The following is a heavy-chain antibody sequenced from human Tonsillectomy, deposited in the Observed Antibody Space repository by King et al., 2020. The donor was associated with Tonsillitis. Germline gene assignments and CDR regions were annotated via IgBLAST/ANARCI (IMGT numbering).Heavy chain of an antibody. CDR1: GFTFSTYA. CDR3: AKESPYSGNYRFYYFDY. J-gene: IGHJ4*02. V-gene: IGHV3-23*04. Sequence: VQLVESGGGLVQPGGSLRLSCEASGFTFSTYAMRWVRLAPGKGPEWVSAISGRDTRTFYADSVKGRFTISRDDSKNTVSLQMSSLRAEDTAVYYCAKESPYSGNYRFYYFDYWGQGTLVTVSS. D-gene: IGHD1-26*01. CDR2: ISGRDTRT.